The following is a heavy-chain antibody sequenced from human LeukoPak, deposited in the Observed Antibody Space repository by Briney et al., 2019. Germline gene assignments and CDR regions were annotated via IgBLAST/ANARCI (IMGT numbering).Heavy chain of an antibody. V-gene: IGHV4-39*01. D-gene: IGHD3-22*01. J-gene: IGHJ2*01. CDR1: GDITHY. Sequence: SETLSLTCTVSGDITHYWGWIRQPPGKGLEWIGSIYYSGSTNYNPSLKSRVTISVDTSKNQFSLKLSSVTAADAAVYYCARHSSGYSRYWYFDLWGRGTLVTVSS. CDR3: ARHSSGYSRYWYFDL. CDR2: IYYSGST.